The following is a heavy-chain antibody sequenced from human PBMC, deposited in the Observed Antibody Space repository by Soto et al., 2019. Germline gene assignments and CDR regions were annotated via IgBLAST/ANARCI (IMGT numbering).Heavy chain of an antibody. V-gene: IGHV4-30-4*01. CDR2: IYKSTTT. CDR1: GDSISTVDYF. D-gene: IGHD2-15*01. Sequence: PSETLSLTCSVSGDSISTVDYFLAWIRQPPGQALEYIGYIYKSTTTYYNPSFESRVAISLDTSKSQFSLNVTSVTAADTAVYFCARGRYCLTGRCFPNWFDSWGQGTLVNVSS. CDR3: ARGRYCLTGRCFPNWFDS. J-gene: IGHJ5*01.